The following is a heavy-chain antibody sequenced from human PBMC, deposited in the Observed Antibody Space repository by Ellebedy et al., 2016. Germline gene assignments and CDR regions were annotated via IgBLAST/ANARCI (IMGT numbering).Heavy chain of an antibody. J-gene: IGHJ4*02. CDR1: GFTFSIHG. CDR2: ISSSGDST. CDR3: ARDWPIDD. Sequence: GESLKISCAASGFTFSIHGMSWVRQAPGKGLEWVSDISSSGDSTYSADSVKGRFTISRDNSKNTLYLQMNSLRAEDTAVYYCARDWPIDDWGQGTPVTVSS. V-gene: IGHV3-23*01.